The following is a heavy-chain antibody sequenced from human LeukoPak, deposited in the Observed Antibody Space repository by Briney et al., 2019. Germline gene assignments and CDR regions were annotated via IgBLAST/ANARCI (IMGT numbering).Heavy chain of an antibody. CDR3: ARDGCGGSYYGAFDI. D-gene: IGHD1-26*01. CDR2: IKQDGSEK. J-gene: IGHJ3*02. V-gene: IGHV3-7*01. CDR1: GFTFDDYA. Sequence: PGRSLRLSCAASGFTFDDYAMHWVRQAPGKGLEWVANIKQDGSEKYYVDSVKGRFTISRDNAKNSLYLQMNSLRAEDTAVYYCARDGCGGSYYGAFDIWGQGTMVTVSS.